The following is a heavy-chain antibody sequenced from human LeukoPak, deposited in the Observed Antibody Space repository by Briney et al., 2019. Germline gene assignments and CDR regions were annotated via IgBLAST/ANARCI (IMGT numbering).Heavy chain of an antibody. CDR2: ISSSSSTI. J-gene: IGHJ3*02. CDR1: GFTFSSYS. V-gene: IGHV3-48*04. CDR3: ARADTTWEQPIAAAGTDAFDI. Sequence: GGSLRLSCAASGFTFSSYSMNWVRQAPGKGLEWVSYISSSSSTIYYADSVKGRFTISRDNAKNTLYLQMNSLRAEDTAVYYCARADTTWEQPIAAAGTDAFDIWGQGTMVTVSS. D-gene: IGHD6-13*01.